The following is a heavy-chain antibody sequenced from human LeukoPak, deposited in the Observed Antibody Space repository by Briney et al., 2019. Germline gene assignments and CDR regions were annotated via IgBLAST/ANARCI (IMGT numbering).Heavy chain of an antibody. CDR2: IGTAGDT. Sequence: SGGSLRLSCAASGFTFSSYGMHWVRHATGKGLEWVSAIGTAGDTYYPGSVKGRFTISRENAKNSLYLQMNSLRAGDTAVYYCAGARIFRVGGGGDAFDIWGQGTMVTVSS. D-gene: IGHD3-16*01. CDR1: GFTFSSYG. J-gene: IGHJ3*02. V-gene: IGHV3-13*01. CDR3: AGARIFRVGGGGDAFDI.